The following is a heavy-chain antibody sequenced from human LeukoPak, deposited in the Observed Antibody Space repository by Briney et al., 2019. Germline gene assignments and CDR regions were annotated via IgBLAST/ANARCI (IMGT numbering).Heavy chain of an antibody. V-gene: IGHV3-23*01. CDR2: ISGSGGST. J-gene: IGHJ4*02. CDR1: GFTFSSYA. D-gene: IGHD5-18*01. CDR3: ASPPQDPFTATPPFTY. Sequence: GGSLRLSCAASGFTFSSYAMSWVRQAPGKGLEWVSAISGSGGSTYYADSVKGRFTISRDNSKNTLYLQMNSLRAEDTAVYYCASPPQDPFTATPPFTYGGQEPLVTIPP.